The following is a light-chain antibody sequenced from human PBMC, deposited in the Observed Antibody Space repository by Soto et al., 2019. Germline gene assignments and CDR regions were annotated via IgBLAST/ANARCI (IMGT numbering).Light chain of an antibody. CDR2: DNN. V-gene: IGLV1-40*01. CDR1: SSNIGAGYD. J-gene: IGLJ2*01. CDR3: QSYDSSQSAWV. Sequence: QSVLTQPPSVSAAPGQRVTISCTGSSSNIGAGYDVHWYQQVPGTAPKLLIYDNNNRPSWVPDRFSGSKSGTSASLAITGLQAEDEADYCCQSYDSSQSAWVFGGGTKLTVL.